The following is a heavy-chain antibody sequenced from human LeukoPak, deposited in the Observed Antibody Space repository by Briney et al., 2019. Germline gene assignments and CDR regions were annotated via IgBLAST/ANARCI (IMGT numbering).Heavy chain of an antibody. CDR3: ARDRRTMVRGVIITRFDY. J-gene: IGHJ4*02. D-gene: IGHD3-10*01. CDR2: IYYSGST. V-gene: IGHV4-39*02. CDR1: GGSISSSSYY. Sequence: TSETLSLTCTVSGGSISSSSYYWGWIRQPPGKGLEWIGSIYYSGSTYYNPSLKSRVTISVDTSKNQFSLKLSSVTAADTAVYYCARDRRTMVRGVIITRFDYWGQGTLVTVSS.